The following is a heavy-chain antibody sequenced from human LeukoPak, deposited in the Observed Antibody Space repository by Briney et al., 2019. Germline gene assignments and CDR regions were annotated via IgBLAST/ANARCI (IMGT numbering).Heavy chain of an antibody. CDR1: GGSISSYY. J-gene: IGHJ6*02. V-gene: IGHV4-34*01. CDR2: INHSGST. D-gene: IGHD1-14*01. CDR3: ASYRIYYYYGMDV. Sequence: PSETLSLTCTVSGGSISSYYWSWIRQPPGKGLEWIGEINHSGSTNYNPSLKSRVTISVDTSKNQFSLKPSSVTAADTAVYYCASYRIYYYYGMDVWGQGTTVTVSS.